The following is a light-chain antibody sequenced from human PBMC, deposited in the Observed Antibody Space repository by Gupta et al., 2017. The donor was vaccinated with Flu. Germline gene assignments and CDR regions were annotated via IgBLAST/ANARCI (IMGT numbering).Light chain of an antibody. CDR1: QSVGSH. CDR3: QHRDNWPPDAT. J-gene: IGKJ4*01. CDR2: DAS. V-gene: IGKV3-11*01. Sequence: EIVLTQSPATLSLSPGKGATLSCRASQSVGSHLSWYQQKPGQAPRLLIYDASNRATGIPDRFSGSGSGTDFTLTISSRDPEDFAVYYCQHRDNWPPDATFGGGTKVEIK.